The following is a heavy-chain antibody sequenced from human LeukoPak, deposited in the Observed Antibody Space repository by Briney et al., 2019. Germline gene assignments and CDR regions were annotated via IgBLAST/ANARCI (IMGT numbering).Heavy chain of an antibody. CDR1: GFTFSSDG. D-gene: IGHD3-10*01. J-gene: IGHJ4*02. CDR2: IQYDGSNK. CDR3: AKVRVAYGSGSFYSFDS. Sequence: GGSLRLSCAASGFTFSSDGMHWVRQAPGKGLEWVAFIQYDGSNKYYADSVKGRFTISRDNSKNTLYLQVNSLRAEDSAVYYCAKVRVAYGSGSFYSFDSWGQGTLVTVSS. V-gene: IGHV3-30*02.